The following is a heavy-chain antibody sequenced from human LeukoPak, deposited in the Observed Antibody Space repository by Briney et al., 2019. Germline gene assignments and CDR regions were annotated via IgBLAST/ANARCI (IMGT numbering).Heavy chain of an antibody. CDR1: GFTFSSYG. CDR2: IWFDGSNK. Sequence: GGSLRLSCAASGFTFSSYGMHWVRQAPGTGLEWVAVIWFDGSNKYYADSVKGRFTISRDNSKNTLYLQMNSLRAEDTAVYYCARDGNYRVADDIWGQGTVVTVSS. J-gene: IGHJ3*02. CDR3: ARDGNYRVADDI. D-gene: IGHD3-22*01. V-gene: IGHV3-33*01.